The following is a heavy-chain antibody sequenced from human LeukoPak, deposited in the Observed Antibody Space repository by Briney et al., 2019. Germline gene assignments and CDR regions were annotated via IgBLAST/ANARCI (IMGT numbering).Heavy chain of an antibody. CDR3: ARDRIAVTGSRWDAFDV. CDR2: TYYRSKWFN. CDR1: GDSVSSKSAA. V-gene: IGHV6-1*01. J-gene: IGHJ3*01. Sequence: SQTLSLTCAISGDSVSSKSAAWNWIRQSPSRGLEWLGRTYYRSKWFNDYAVSVKSRITFNPDTSKSQFSLQLNSVTPEDTAVYYCARDRIAVTGSRWDAFDVWGQGAMVTVSS. D-gene: IGHD6-19*01.